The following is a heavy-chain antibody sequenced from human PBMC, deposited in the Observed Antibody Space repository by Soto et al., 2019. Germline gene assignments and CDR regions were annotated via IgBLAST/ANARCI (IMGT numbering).Heavy chain of an antibody. CDR2: IIPISGTA. CDR3: ARSQGSSTSLDIYYYYYYGMDV. J-gene: IGHJ6*02. CDR1: GGTFSSYA. D-gene: IGHD2-2*01. Sequence: QVQLVQSGAEVKKPGSSVKVSCKASGGTFSSYAISWVRQAPGQVLEWMGGIIPISGTANYAQKFQGRVTITADESTSTAYMELSSLRSEDTAVYYCARSQGSSTSLDIYYYYYYGMDVWGQGTTVTVSS. V-gene: IGHV1-69*01.